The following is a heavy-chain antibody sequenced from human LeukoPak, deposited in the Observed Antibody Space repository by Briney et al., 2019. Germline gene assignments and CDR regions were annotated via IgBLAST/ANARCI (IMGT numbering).Heavy chain of an antibody. Sequence: ASMKVSCKASGYTFTGYYIHWVRQAPGQGLEWMGWINPNSGGTDYAQKFQGRVTMTRDTSISTAYMELSRVRYDDTAVYFCARASAQYFVLIDWGQGTLVTVSS. CDR2: INPNSGGT. CDR3: ARASAQYFVLID. D-gene: IGHD2-8*01. J-gene: IGHJ4*02. V-gene: IGHV1-2*02. CDR1: GYTFTGYY.